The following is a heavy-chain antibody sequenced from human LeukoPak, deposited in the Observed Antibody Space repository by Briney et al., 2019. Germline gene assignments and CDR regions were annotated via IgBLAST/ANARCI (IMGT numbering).Heavy chain of an antibody. CDR3: ARHYYGLGSSFDY. V-gene: IGHV4-39*01. CDR1: GGSISSDGYY. CDR2: IYYSGST. J-gene: IGHJ4*02. D-gene: IGHD3-10*01. Sequence: SQTLSLTCTVSGGSISSDGYYWGWIRQPPGKGLEWIGSIYYSGSTYYNPSLTSRVTVSVDTSKSQFSLKLSSVTAADTAVYYCARHYYGLGSSFDYWGQGTLVTVSS.